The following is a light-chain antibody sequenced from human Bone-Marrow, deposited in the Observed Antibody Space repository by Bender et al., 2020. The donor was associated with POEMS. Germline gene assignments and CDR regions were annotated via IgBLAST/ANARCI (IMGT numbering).Light chain of an antibody. V-gene: IGLV1-40*01. CDR2: GYN. CDR1: SSNTGSGYD. J-gene: IGLJ2*01. CDR3: TSHTRVSSLVL. Sequence: QSVLTQPPSVSGAPGQRVTISCTGSSSNTGSGYDINWYQHLPGTAPKLLIYGYNNRPSGVPDRFSGSKSGTSASLAITGRQAEDEDHYYWTSHTRVSSLVLFGGGTKLTVL.